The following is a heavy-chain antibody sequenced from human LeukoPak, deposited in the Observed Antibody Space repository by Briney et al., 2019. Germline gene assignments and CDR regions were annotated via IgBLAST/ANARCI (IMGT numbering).Heavy chain of an antibody. V-gene: IGHV4-61*02. J-gene: IGHJ4*02. CDR1: GGSISSGSYY. D-gene: IGHD6-13*01. CDR3: ARGPSSWYDY. Sequence: SETLSLTCTVSGGSISSGSYYWSWIRQPAGKGLEWIGRIYTSGSTYYNPSLKSRVTISVDTSKNQFSLKVSSVTAADTAVYYCARGPSSWYDYWGQGTLVTVSS. CDR2: IYTSGST.